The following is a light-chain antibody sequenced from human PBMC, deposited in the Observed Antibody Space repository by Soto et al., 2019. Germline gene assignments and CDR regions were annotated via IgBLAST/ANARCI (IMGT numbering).Light chain of an antibody. J-gene: IGKJ4*01. CDR3: PQYASSPLT. CDR2: GAS. Sequence: EIVLTQSPGTLSLSSGERATLSCRASQSVRSNYLAWYQQKPGQAPRLLIYGASSRATGIPDMFGGSGSGTDFTLTISRLEPEEFAVYYCPQYASSPLTFGGGTKVEIK. CDR1: QSVRSNY. V-gene: IGKV3-20*01.